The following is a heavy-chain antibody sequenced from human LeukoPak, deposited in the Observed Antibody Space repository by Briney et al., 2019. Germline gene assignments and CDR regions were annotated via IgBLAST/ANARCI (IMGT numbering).Heavy chain of an antibody. CDR1: GFTFSGYW. D-gene: IGHD3-10*01. V-gene: IGHV3-7*01. CDR3: ARDRGFGQADV. CDR2: IKRDGGEK. J-gene: IGHJ6*04. Sequence: GGSLTLSCAASGFTFSGYWMSWLRQAPGKGLEWVANIKRDGGEKNYVESVKGRFTISRDNAKNSLYLQMNSLRAEDTAVYYCARDRGFGQADVWGKGTTVTVSS.